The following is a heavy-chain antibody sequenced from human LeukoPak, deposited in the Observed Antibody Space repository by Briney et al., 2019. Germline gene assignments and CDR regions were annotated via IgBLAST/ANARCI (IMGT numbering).Heavy chain of an antibody. Sequence: ASVKVSCKASGYTFTGYYMHWVRQAPGQGLEWMGWINPNSGGTNYAQKFQGRVTMTRDTSISTAYMELSRLRSDDTAVYYCASASADYDFWSGYKSEFWFDPWGQGTLVTVSS. CDR3: ASASADYDFWSGYKSEFWFDP. V-gene: IGHV1-2*02. CDR1: GYTFTGYY. D-gene: IGHD3-3*01. CDR2: INPNSGGT. J-gene: IGHJ5*02.